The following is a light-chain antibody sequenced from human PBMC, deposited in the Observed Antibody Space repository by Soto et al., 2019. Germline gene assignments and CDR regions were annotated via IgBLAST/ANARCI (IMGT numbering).Light chain of an antibody. CDR1: QSISSS. J-gene: IGKJ1*01. CDR3: QQSYGTPWT. V-gene: IGKV1-39*01. CDR2: AAS. Sequence: DIPLTQSPSSLSASVGDPVTIACRASQSISSSLNWYQQTPGKAPQLLIYAASSLHSGVPSRFSASGSGTDFTLTIRSLQSEDFATYYCQQSYGTPWTFGQGTKVDNK.